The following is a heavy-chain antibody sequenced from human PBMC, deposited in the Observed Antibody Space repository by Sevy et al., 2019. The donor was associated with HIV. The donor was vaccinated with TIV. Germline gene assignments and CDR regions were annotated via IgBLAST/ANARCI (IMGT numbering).Heavy chain of an antibody. CDR2: FSFGCGKI. J-gene: IGHJ4*02. D-gene: IGHD2-2*01. V-gene: IGHV3-23*01. CDR1: GFTFSNYA. Sequence: QLRGSLRLSCAASGFTFSNYAMSWVRQAPGKGLEWVSTFSFGCGKINYADSVKGRFTISRDNSKNTLYLQMNSLRAEDTALYYCAREGCSKPHDYWGQGTLVTVSS. CDR3: AREGCSKPHDY.